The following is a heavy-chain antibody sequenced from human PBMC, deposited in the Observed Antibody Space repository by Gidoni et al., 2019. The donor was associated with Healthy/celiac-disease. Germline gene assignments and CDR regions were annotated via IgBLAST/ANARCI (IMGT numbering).Heavy chain of an antibody. CDR3: AREGIVVVPAARDAFDI. Sequence: QVQLQESGPGLVKPSETLSLTCTVSGGSVSRGSYYWSWIRQPPGKGLEWIGYIYYSGSTNYNPSLKSRVTISVDTSKNQFSLKLSSVTAADTAVYYCAREGIVVVPAARDAFDIWGQGTMVTVSS. V-gene: IGHV4-61*01. CDR2: IYYSGST. D-gene: IGHD2-2*01. J-gene: IGHJ3*02. CDR1: GGSVSRGSYY.